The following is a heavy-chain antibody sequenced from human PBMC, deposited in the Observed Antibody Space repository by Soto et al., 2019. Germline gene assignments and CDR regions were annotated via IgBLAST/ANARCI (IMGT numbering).Heavy chain of an antibody. CDR1: GFTFSSYW. J-gene: IGHJ3*02. CDR2: IKQDGSEK. CDR3: ARSEAVAGQDAFDI. Sequence: PGGSLRLSCAASGFTFSSYWMSWVRQAPGKGLEWVANIKQDGSEKYYVDSVKGRFTISRDNAKNSLYLQMNSLRAEDTAVYYCARSEAVAGQDAFDIWGQGTMVTVSS. D-gene: IGHD6-19*01. V-gene: IGHV3-7*01.